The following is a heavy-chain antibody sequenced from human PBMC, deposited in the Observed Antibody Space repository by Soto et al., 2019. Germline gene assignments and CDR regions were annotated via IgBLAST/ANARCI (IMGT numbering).Heavy chain of an antibody. CDR1: GESFSAYY. Sequence: QVQLQQWGAGLLKPSETLSLTCVVYGESFSAYYWNWIRQPPGKGLEWIGEINHSGSTTYNPSLKSRVTMSVDKSKNQFSLKLSSVTAADTALYYCARGVTYAGVDYWGQGTLVTVSS. J-gene: IGHJ4*02. V-gene: IGHV4-34*01. D-gene: IGHD7-27*01. CDR3: ARGVTYAGVDY. CDR2: INHSGST.